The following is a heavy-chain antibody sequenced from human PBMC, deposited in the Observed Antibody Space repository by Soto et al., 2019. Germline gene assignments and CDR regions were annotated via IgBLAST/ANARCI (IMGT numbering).Heavy chain of an antibody. CDR1: GGSVNDGNYY. CDR2: IHHSGIT. D-gene: IGHD3-16*01. Sequence: PSETLSLTCSVSGGSVNDGNYYWNWIRQSPAKGLEWIGYIHHSGITNYNPSLKSRVTISVDTSKNQFSLKLNSVTAADTAVYFCARVPSPFDFYYAMDVWGQGTTVTVSS. CDR3: ARVPSPFDFYYAMDV. V-gene: IGHV4-61*01. J-gene: IGHJ6*02.